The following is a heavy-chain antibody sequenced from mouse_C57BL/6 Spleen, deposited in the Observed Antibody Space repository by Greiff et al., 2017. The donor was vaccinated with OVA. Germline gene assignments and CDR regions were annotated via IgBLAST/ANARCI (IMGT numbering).Heavy chain of an antibody. CDR2: TFYSGIT. J-gene: IGHJ4*01. Sequence: EVQLQESGPSLVRPSQTLSLTCTATGFSFNSDCYWIWIRQFPGNKLEYTGYTFYSGITYYNPSLESRSYITRDTSKNQFSLKLSSVTTEDTATYYCAHHGGDYAMDYWGQGTSVTVSS. CDR3: AHHGGDYAMDY. CDR1: GFSFNSDCY. V-gene: IGHV3-3*01.